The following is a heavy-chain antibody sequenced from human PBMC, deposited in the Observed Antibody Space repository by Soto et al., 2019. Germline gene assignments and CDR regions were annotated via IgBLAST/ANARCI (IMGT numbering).Heavy chain of an antibody. CDR2: ISAYNGNT. CDR1: GYTFTSYG. Sequence: QVQLVQSGAEVKKPGASVKVSCKASGYTFTSYGISCVRQAPGQGLQWMEWISAYNGNTNYAQKLQGRVTMTTDTPTSTAYLVLRSLRSDDTAVYYCEREYYYGSGPWYRGQGTLVTVSS. J-gene: IGHJ4*02. CDR3: EREYYYGSGPWY. D-gene: IGHD3-10*01. V-gene: IGHV1-18*01.